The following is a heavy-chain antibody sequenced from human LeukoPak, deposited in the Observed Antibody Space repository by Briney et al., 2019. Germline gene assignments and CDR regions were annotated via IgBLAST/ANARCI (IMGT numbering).Heavy chain of an antibody. V-gene: IGHV1-2*02. D-gene: IGHD3-3*01. Sequence: ASVKVCCKASGYTFTGYYMHWLRQAPGQGLEWMGWINPNSGGTNYAQKFQGRVTMTRDTSISTAYMELSRLRSDDTAVYYCARDLWTFWSGYYWAYWGQGTLVTVSS. CDR3: ARDLWTFWSGYYWAY. J-gene: IGHJ4*02. CDR2: INPNSGGT. CDR1: GYTFTGYY.